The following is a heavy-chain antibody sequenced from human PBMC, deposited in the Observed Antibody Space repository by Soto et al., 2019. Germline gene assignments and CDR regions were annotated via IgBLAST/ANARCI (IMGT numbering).Heavy chain of an antibody. CDR1: GYTLTELS. CDR3: ATGNKYCSGGSCPLDY. Sequence: ASVKVSCKVSGYTLTELSMHWVRQAPGKGLEWMGGFDPEDGETIYAQKFQGRVTMTEDTSTDTAYMELSSLRSEDTAVYYCATGNKYCSGGSCPLDYWGQGTLVTVSS. CDR2: FDPEDGET. J-gene: IGHJ4*02. V-gene: IGHV1-24*01. D-gene: IGHD2-15*01.